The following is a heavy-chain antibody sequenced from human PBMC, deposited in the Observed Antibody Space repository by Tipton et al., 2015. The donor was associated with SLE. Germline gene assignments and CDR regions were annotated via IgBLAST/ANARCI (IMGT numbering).Heavy chain of an antibody. CDR2: IYYSGST. D-gene: IGHD5-12*01. CDR3: ARAGGPVATIDY. CDR1: GGSISSYY. Sequence: TLSLTCTVSGGSISSYYWSWIRQPPGKGLEWIGYIYYSGSTNYNPSLKSRVTISVDTSKNQFSLKLSSVTAADTAVYYCARAGGPVATIDYWGQGTLVTVSS. V-gene: IGHV4-59*12. J-gene: IGHJ4*02.